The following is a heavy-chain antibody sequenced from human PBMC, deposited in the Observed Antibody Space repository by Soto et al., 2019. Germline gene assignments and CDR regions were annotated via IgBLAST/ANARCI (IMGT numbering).Heavy chain of an antibody. CDR1: GFTFSSYW. V-gene: IGHV3-7*05. CDR3: ARDHEVRGVGLFDY. Sequence: GGSLRLSCAASGFTFSSYWMSWVRQAPGKGLEWVANIEQDGSEKYYVDSVKGRFTISRDNAKNSLYLQMNSLRAEDTAVYYCARDHEVRGVGLFDYWGQGTLVTVSS. J-gene: IGHJ4*02. D-gene: IGHD3-10*01. CDR2: IEQDGSEK.